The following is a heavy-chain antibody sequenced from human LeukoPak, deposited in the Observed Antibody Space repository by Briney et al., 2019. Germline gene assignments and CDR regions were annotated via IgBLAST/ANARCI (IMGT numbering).Heavy chain of an antibody. J-gene: IGHJ4*02. V-gene: IGHV3-30*18. CDR2: ISYDGSNE. CDR3: AKEFNRGLPDY. D-gene: IGHD2-21*01. Sequence: GSLRLSCGASGFTFSTYGMHWVRQAPGKGLGWVAVISYDGSNEYYADSVKGRFTISRDNSKNTLYLQMSSLRAEDTAVYYCAKEFNRGLPDYWGQGTLVTVPS. CDR1: GFTFSTYG.